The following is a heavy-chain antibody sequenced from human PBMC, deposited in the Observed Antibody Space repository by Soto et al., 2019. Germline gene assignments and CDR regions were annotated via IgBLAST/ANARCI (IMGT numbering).Heavy chain of an antibody. Sequence: GTSVKVSCEASGYSFTSYGGSWVRQAPGQGLEWMGWISAYNGNTNYAQELQGRVTMTTDTSTSTAYMELRSLRSDDTAVYYCARSSGYVFADMDVLGKGTTVTVSS. CDR1: GYSFTSYG. CDR3: ARSSGYVFADMDV. V-gene: IGHV1-18*01. J-gene: IGHJ6*03. D-gene: IGHD5-12*01. CDR2: ISAYNGNT.